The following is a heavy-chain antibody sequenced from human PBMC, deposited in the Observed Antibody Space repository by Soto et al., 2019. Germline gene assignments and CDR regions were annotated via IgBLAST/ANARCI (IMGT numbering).Heavy chain of an antibody. Sequence: GGSLRLSCAASGFTFSDYYMSWIRQAPGKGLEWVSYISSSGSTIYYADSVKGRFTISRDNAKNSLYLQMNSLRAEDTAVYYCARDFMITFGGVMALTNFDYWGQGTLVTVSS. CDR2: ISSSGSTI. J-gene: IGHJ4*02. CDR1: GFTFSDYY. V-gene: IGHV3-11*04. CDR3: ARDFMITFGGVMALTNFDY. D-gene: IGHD3-16*01.